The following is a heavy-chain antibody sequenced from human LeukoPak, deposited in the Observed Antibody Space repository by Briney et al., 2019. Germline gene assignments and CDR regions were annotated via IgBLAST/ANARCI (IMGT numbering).Heavy chain of an antibody. D-gene: IGHD3-3*01. Sequence: GGSLRLSCAASGFTFSSYEMNWVRQAPGKGLEWVSYISSSGSTIYYADSVKGRFTISRDNAKNSLYLQMNSLRAEDTAVYHCAGTITIFGVVTTDWFDPWGQGTLVTVSS. V-gene: IGHV3-48*03. CDR3: AGTITIFGVVTTDWFDP. J-gene: IGHJ5*02. CDR1: GFTFSSYE. CDR2: ISSSGSTI.